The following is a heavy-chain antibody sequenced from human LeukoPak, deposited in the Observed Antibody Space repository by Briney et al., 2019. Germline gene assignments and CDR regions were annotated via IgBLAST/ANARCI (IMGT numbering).Heavy chain of an antibody. CDR3: ARDATTQGYFDY. J-gene: IGHJ4*02. Sequence: PGGFLRLSCAASGFTFSSYTMSWVRQAPGKGLEWVSYISSSSSAIYYADSMKGRFTISRDNAKNSLYLQMNSLRDEDTAVYYCARDATTQGYFDYWGQGTLVTVSS. D-gene: IGHD4-11*01. V-gene: IGHV3-48*02. CDR1: GFTFSSYT. CDR2: ISSSSSAI.